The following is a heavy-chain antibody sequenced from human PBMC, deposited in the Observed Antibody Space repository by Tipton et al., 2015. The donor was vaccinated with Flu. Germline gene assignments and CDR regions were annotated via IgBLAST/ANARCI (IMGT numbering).Heavy chain of an antibody. CDR3: AKEVDTVIVAVTVYLDY. CDR2: ISGGRGGTT. D-gene: IGHD3-22*01. Sequence: SLRLSCTTSGFNFRNYAMGWVRQAPGKGLEWVSLISGGRGGTTYYADSVKGRFTISRDNPKNTLYLQMSSLRAEDTAVYYCAKEVDTVIVAVTVYLDYWGQGIPVTVSS. J-gene: IGHJ4*02. V-gene: IGHV3-23*01. CDR1: GFNFRNYA.